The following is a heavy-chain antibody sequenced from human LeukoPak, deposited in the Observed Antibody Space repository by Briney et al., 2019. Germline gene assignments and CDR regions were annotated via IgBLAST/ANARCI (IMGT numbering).Heavy chain of an antibody. V-gene: IGHV3-30-3*01. CDR3: AKDLEITFGGVIVTPPDY. D-gene: IGHD3-16*02. CDR2: ISYDGSNK. Sequence: PGRSLRLSCAASGFTFSSYAMHWVRQAPGKGLEWVAVISYDGSNKYYADSVKGRFTISRDNSKNTLYLQMNSLRAEDTAVYYCAKDLEITFGGVIVTPPDYWGQGTLVTVSS. CDR1: GFTFSSYA. J-gene: IGHJ4*02.